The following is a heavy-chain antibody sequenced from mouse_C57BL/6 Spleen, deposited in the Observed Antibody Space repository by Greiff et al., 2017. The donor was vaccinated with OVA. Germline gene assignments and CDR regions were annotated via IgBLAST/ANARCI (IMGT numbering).Heavy chain of an antibody. CDR1: GYTFTSYW. J-gene: IGHJ4*01. CDR2: IDPSDSYT. Sequence: QVQLQQPGAELVMPGASVKLSCKASGYTFTSYWMHWVKQRPGQGLEWIGEIDPSDSYTNYNQKFKGKSTLTVDKSSSTAYMQLSSLTSEDSAVYYCARTRGHQYDAAMDYWGQGTSVTVSS. CDR3: ARTRGHQYDAAMDY. D-gene: IGHD2-14*01. V-gene: IGHV1-69*01.